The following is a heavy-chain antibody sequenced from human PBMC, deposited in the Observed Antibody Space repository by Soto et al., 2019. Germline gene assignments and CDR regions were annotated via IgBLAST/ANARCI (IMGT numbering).Heavy chain of an antibody. Sequence: QLQLQQSGPGLVKPSETLSLTCTVSGGPISTNDYHWGWIRQPPGEGLDWIASIFYTGTTYYKSSLRSRLTISIDTSKMQFSLQLSSVTDTDTAIYYCVRHSGAGSDNYLGMDVWGQGTTVTVSS. CDR2: IFYTGTT. CDR1: GGPISTNDYH. J-gene: IGHJ6*02. CDR3: VRHSGAGSDNYLGMDV. V-gene: IGHV4-39*01. D-gene: IGHD1-26*01.